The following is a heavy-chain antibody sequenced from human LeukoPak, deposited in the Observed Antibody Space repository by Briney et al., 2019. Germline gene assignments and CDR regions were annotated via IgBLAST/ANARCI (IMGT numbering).Heavy chain of an antibody. V-gene: IGHV1-46*01. CDR2: INPNGGST. J-gene: IGHJ4*02. CDR1: GFTFSGYY. Sequence: ASLKVSCKASGFTFSGYYIHWVGQAPGQGLEWMGIINPNGGSTRYAQKFQGRVTMTRDMSTSTIYMELSSLRSEDTALFYCVRARCSGGSCYFFDSWGQGTLVTVSS. CDR3: VRARCSGGSCYFFDS. D-gene: IGHD2-15*01.